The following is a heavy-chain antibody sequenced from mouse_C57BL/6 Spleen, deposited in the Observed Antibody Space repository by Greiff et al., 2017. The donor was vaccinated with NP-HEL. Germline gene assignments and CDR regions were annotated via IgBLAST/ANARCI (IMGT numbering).Heavy chain of an antibody. CDR3: ARSGGDAWYFDV. Sequence: QVQLQQPGAELVRPGSSVKLSCKASGYTFTSYWMHWVKQRPIQGLEWIGNIDPSDSETHYNQKFKDKATLTVDKSSSTAYMQLSSLTSEDSAVYYCARSGGDAWYFDVWGTGTTVTVSS. D-gene: IGHD1-3*01. CDR1: GYTFTSYW. CDR2: IDPSDSET. V-gene: IGHV1-52*01. J-gene: IGHJ1*03.